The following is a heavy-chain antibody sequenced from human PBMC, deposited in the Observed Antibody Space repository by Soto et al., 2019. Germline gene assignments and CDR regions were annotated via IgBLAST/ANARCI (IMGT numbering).Heavy chain of an antibody. J-gene: IGHJ4*02. Sequence: EVQLLESGGGLVQPGGSLRLSCAASGFIFSSYAMRWVRQAPGKGLEWVSAISGSGGSTYYADSVKGRFTISRDNSKNTLYLQMNSLRAQDTAVYYCARRGSGSYYDYWGQGTLVTVSS. V-gene: IGHV3-23*01. CDR1: GFIFSSYA. CDR3: ARRGSGSYYDY. CDR2: ISGSGGST. D-gene: IGHD1-26*01.